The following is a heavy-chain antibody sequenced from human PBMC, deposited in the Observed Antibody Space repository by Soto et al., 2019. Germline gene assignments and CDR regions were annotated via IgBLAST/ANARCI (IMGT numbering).Heavy chain of an antibody. Sequence: SETLSLTCTVSNFSVLTSIYYWAWIRQPPXKGLEWVGTVYYTRTTYYNPSLQSRVTISIDTSKNQFSLNLNSVTAADTAVYYCARNWNLALVPAAYFDSWGQGSLVTVFS. CDR1: NFSVLTSIYY. V-gene: IGHV4-39*01. J-gene: IGHJ4*02. D-gene: IGHD2-2*01. CDR3: ARNWNLALVPAAYFDS. CDR2: VYYTRTT.